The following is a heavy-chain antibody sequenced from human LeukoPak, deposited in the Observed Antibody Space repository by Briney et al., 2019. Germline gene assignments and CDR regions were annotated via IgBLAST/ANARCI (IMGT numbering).Heavy chain of an antibody. J-gene: IGHJ4*02. D-gene: IGHD2-15*01. CDR1: GYTFTSYM. CDR2: ISASSGNT. CDR3: AREDIGGFFDY. V-gene: IGHV1-18*01. Sequence: ASVKVSCKASGYTFTSYMISWVRQAPGQPLEWMGWISASSGNTNYAQKFQDRVTMTTDTSTSTAYMELRSLRSDDTAVYYCAREDIGGFFDYWGQGSLVTVSS.